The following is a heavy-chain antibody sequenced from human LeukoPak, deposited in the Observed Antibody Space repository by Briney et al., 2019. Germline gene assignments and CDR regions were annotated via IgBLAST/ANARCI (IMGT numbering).Heavy chain of an antibody. D-gene: IGHD3-9*01. Sequence: ASVKVSCKASGYTFTSYGISWVRQAPGQGLEWMGWISAYNGNTNYAQKLQGRVTMTTDTSTSTAYMELRSLRFDDTAVYYCARVTENYDILTGYYPTNWFDPWGQGTLVTVSS. CDR1: GYTFTSYG. V-gene: IGHV1-18*01. CDR3: ARVTENYDILTGYYPTNWFDP. CDR2: ISAYNGNT. J-gene: IGHJ5*01.